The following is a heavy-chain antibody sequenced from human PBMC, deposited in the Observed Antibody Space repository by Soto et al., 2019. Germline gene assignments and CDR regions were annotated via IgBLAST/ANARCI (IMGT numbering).Heavy chain of an antibody. CDR3: ATTGPY. V-gene: IGHV3-33*01. CDR1: GFTFSSYG. Sequence: GGSLRLSCAASGFTFSSYGMHWVRQAPGKGLEWVAVIWYDGSNKYYADSVKGRFTISRDNSKNTVSLQMNSLRDEDSAAYYCATTGPYWGQGTLVTVSS. CDR2: IWYDGSNK. J-gene: IGHJ4*02.